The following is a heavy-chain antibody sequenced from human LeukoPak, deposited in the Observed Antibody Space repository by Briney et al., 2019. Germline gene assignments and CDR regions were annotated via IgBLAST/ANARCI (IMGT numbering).Heavy chain of an antibody. D-gene: IGHD1-26*01. J-gene: IGHJ4*02. V-gene: IGHV4-59*01. Sequence: NPSETLSLTCTVSGGSISSYYWSWIRQPPGKGPEWIGYIYYSGSTNYNPSLKSRVTISVDTSKNQFSLKLSSVTAADTAVYYCARYSGSYYQIYYFDYWGQGTLVTVSS. CDR2: IYYSGST. CDR1: GGSISSYY. CDR3: ARYSGSYYQIYYFDY.